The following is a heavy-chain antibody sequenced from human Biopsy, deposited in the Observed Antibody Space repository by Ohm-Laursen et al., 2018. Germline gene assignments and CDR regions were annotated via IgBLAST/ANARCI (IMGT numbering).Heavy chain of an antibody. D-gene: IGHD2-8*01. Sequence: SLRLSCAASGFTFTSYAMHWVRQAPGKGLEWVAVISYDGSGEYYADSVKGRFTISRDNSKNTLYLQMNSLGGEDTAVYYCAKCMTGGSNYYFHHCGQGTLVTVSS. V-gene: IGHV3-30*18. J-gene: IGHJ4*02. CDR3: AKCMTGGSNYYFHH. CDR1: GFTFTSYA. CDR2: ISYDGSGE.